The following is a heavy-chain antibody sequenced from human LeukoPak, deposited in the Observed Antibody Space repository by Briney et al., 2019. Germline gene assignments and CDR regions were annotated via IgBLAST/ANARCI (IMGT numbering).Heavy chain of an antibody. CDR1: VFTFSSYG. V-gene: IGHV3-30*18. J-gene: IGHJ5*02. Sequence: GGSLRLSCAAPVFTFSSYGMHWVRQAPGKGLEWVAVISYDGSNKYYADSVKGRFTISRDNSKNTLYPQMNSLRAEDTAVYYCAKDRGSGWYPNWFDPWGQGTLVTVSS. D-gene: IGHD6-19*01. CDR3: AKDRGSGWYPNWFDP. CDR2: ISYDGSNK.